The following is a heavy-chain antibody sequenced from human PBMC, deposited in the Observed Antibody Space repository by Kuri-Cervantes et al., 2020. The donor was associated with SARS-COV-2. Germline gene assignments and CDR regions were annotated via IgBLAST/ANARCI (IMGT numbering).Heavy chain of an antibody. CDR2: IYYSGST. V-gene: IGHV4-39*01. J-gene: IGHJ6*02. Sequence: LSLTCTVSGGSISSSSYYWGWIRQPPGKGLEWIGSIYYSGSTYYNPSLKSRVTISVDTSKNQFSLKLSSVTAADTAVYYCARASPYYYYYYGMDVWGQGTTVTVSS. CDR1: GGSISSSSYY. CDR3: ARASPYYYYYYGMDV.